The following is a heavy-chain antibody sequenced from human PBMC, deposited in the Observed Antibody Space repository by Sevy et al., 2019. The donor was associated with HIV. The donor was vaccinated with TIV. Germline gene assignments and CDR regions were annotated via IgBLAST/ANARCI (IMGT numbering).Heavy chain of an antibody. CDR2: LIGGGSRT. CDR1: GFPFSNFA. D-gene: IGHD2-8*02. Sequence: GESLKISCAASGFPFSNFAMSWVRQAPGKGLEWVSTLIGGGSRTYYADSVTGRFIISRDNSRNTLYLKMNSLRAEDTAIYYCAKRRVQSGLSGGGTNYGMDVCGRGTTVTVSS. V-gene: IGHV3-23*01. J-gene: IGHJ6*02. CDR3: AKRRVQSGLSGGGTNYGMDV.